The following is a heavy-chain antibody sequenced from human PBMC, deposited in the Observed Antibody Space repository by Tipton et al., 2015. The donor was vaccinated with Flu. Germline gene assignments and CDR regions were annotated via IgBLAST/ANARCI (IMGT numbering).Heavy chain of an antibody. CDR2: IHSSGSI. J-gene: IGHJ6*03. Sequence: TLSLTCNVSGGSINGFYWSWIRQPAGKGLEWIGRIHSSGSINSNPSLKSRITMSVDTSKNRFSLNLRSVTAADTAVYYCARVNVVVPASPFYYYMDVWGRGTMVTVSS. CDR3: ARVNVVVPASPFYYYMDV. CDR1: GGSINGFY. V-gene: IGHV4-4*07. D-gene: IGHD2-21*01.